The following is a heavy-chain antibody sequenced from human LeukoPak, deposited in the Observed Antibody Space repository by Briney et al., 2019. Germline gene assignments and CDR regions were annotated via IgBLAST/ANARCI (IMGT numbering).Heavy chain of an antibody. CDR2: ISYDGSNK. J-gene: IGHJ3*02. Sequence: PGESLRLSCAASGFTFSSYGMHWVRQAPGKGLEWVAVISYDGSNKYYADSVKGRFTISRDNSKNTLYLQMNSLRTEDTAVYYCAKGAIWYGDYWEAFDIWGQGTMVTVSS. CDR1: GFTFSSYG. V-gene: IGHV3-30*18. D-gene: IGHD4-17*01. CDR3: AKGAIWYGDYWEAFDI.